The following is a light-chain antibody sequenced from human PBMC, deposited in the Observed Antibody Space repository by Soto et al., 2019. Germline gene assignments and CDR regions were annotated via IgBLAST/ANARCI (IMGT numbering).Light chain of an antibody. V-gene: IGLV2-14*03. J-gene: IGLJ1*01. CDR2: GVN. Sequence: QSVLTQPASVSGSPGQSITISRTGTVSDVGGYDSVSWYQQHPGRAPKLIIYGVNNRPSGVSNRFSASKSADTASLTISGLQAEDEANYYCCSYTTSTTYVFGTGTKVTVL. CDR1: VSDVGGYDS. CDR3: CSYTTSTTYV.